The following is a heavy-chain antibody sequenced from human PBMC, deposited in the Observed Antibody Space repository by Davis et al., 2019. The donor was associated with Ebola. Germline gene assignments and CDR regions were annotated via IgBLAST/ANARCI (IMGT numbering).Heavy chain of an antibody. D-gene: IGHD1-1*01. J-gene: IGHJ6*02. CDR3: ATIDSLDHYGTDV. CDR2: IYYRGGT. CDR1: GASISSYY. Sequence: SETLSLTCTVSGASISSYYWSWIRQLPGKGLEWIGDIYYRGGTNYNPPLNSRVTISLDMSKNQFSLKLNSVTAADTAVYYCATIDSLDHYGTDVWDQGTTVTVSS. V-gene: IGHV4-59*08.